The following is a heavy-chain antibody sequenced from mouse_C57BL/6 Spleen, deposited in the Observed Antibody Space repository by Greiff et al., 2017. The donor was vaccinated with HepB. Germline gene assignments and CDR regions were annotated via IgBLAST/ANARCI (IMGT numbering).Heavy chain of an antibody. CDR1: GFSFNTYA. Sequence: EVQRVESGGGLVQPKGSLKLSCAASGFSFNTYAMNWVRQAPGKGLEWVARIRSKSNNYATYYADSVKDRFTISRDDSESMLYLQMNNLKTEDTAMYYCVRDDGYPYYAMDYWGQGTSVTVSS. J-gene: IGHJ4*01. CDR3: VRDDGYPYYAMDY. D-gene: IGHD2-3*01. CDR2: IRSKSNNYAT. V-gene: IGHV10-1*01.